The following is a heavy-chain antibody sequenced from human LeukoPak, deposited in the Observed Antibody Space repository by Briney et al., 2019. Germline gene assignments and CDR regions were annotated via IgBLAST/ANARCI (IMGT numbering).Heavy chain of an antibody. V-gene: IGHV3-21*01. CDR3: ARGSSWAVYQLYYYYGMDV. CDR1: GFTFSSYS. Sequence: PGGSLRLSCAASGFTFSSYSMNWVRQAPGKGLEWVSSISSSSSYIYYADSVKGRFTISRDNAKNSLYLQMNSLRAEDTAVYYCARGSSWAVYQLYYYYGMDVWGQGTTVTVSS. CDR2: ISSSSSYI. J-gene: IGHJ6*02. D-gene: IGHD6-6*01.